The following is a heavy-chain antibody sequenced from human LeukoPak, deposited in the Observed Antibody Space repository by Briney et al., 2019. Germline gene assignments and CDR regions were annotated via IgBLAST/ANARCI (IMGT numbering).Heavy chain of an antibody. V-gene: IGHV3-30*04. Sequence: GGSLRLSCAASGFSFSSYAMHWVRQAPGKGLEWVAVISYDGSNKYYADSVKGRFTISRDNSKNTLYLQMNSLRAEDTAVYYCARDRHPHIVATILDYWGQGTLVTVSS. D-gene: IGHD5-12*01. CDR2: ISYDGSNK. J-gene: IGHJ4*02. CDR3: ARDRHPHIVATILDY. CDR1: GFSFSSYA.